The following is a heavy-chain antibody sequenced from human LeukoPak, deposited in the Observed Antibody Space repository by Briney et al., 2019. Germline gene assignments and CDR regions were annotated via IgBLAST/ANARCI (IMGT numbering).Heavy chain of an antibody. CDR1: GGSFSGYY. CDR3: ARGSRSWFDP. V-gene: IGHV4-34*01. J-gene: IGHJ5*02. CDR2: INHSGST. Sequence: SETLSLTCAVYGGSFSGYYWSWIRQPPGKGLEWIGEINHSGSTNYNPSLKSRVTISVDTSKNQFSLKLSSVTAADTAVYYCARGSRSWFDPWGQGTLVTVS.